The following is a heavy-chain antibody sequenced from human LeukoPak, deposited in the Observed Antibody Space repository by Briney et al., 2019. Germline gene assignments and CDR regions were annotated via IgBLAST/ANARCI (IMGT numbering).Heavy chain of an antibody. Sequence: GGSLRLSCAASGFTFSSYSMNWVRQAPGKGLEWVANIKQDGSDKYYVDSVKGRFTISKDNAKNSLYLQMNSLRAEDTAVYYCVRDFSRTRLERPFDYWGQGTLVTVSS. CDR2: IKQDGSDK. CDR1: GFTFSSYS. D-gene: IGHD1-1*01. J-gene: IGHJ4*02. V-gene: IGHV3-7*01. CDR3: VRDFSRTRLERPFDY.